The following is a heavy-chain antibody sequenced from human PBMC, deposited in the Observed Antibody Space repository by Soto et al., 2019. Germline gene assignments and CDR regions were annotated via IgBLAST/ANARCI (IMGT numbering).Heavy chain of an antibody. Sequence: EVQLVESGGGLVQPGGSLRLSCAASGFTVSSNYMSWVRQAPGKGLEWVSVIYSGGSTYYADSVKGRFTISRDNSKNTLYLQMNSLRAEDTAVYYCARYSSSWYYRYWGQGTLVTVSS. CDR1: GFTVSSNY. CDR3: ARYSSSWYYRY. CDR2: IYSGGST. D-gene: IGHD6-13*01. J-gene: IGHJ4*02. V-gene: IGHV3-66*01.